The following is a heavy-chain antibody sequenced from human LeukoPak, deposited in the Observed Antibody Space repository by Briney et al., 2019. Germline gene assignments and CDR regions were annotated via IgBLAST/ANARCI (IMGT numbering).Heavy chain of an antibody. V-gene: IGHV3-33*01. CDR3: ARDEDSSGRTDHFDY. CDR1: GFTFSSYG. J-gene: IGHJ4*02. D-gene: IGHD6-19*01. Sequence: QAGGSLRLSCAASGFTFSSYGMHWVRQAPGKGLEWVAVIWYDGSNKYYADSVKGRFTISRDNSKNTLYLQMNSLRAEDTAVYYCARDEDSSGRTDHFDYWGQGTLVTVSS. CDR2: IWYDGSNK.